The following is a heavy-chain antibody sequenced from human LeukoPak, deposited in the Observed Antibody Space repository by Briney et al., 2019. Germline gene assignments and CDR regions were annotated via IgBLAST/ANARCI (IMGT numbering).Heavy chain of an antibody. V-gene: IGHV3-48*01. Sequence: GGSLRLSCAASGFTFSSYAMSWVRQAPGKGLEWVSYISSSSRTIYYADSVKGRFTISRDNAKSSLYLQMNSLRAEDTAVYYCATYQQLVDYWGQGTLVTVSS. CDR2: ISSSSRTI. J-gene: IGHJ4*02. CDR3: ATYQQLVDY. D-gene: IGHD6-13*01. CDR1: GFTFSSYA.